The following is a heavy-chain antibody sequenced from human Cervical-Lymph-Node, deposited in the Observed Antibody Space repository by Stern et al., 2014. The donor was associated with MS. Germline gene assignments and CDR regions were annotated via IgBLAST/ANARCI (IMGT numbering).Heavy chain of an antibody. CDR2: IHPKTGVT. V-gene: IGHV1-2*02. J-gene: IGHJ5*02. D-gene: IGHD6-13*01. CDR1: GYTFNDYY. Sequence: DQLVESGAELKKPGASVKVSCKASGYTFNDYYLHWVRQAPGQGLEWMGWIHPKTGVTKYVQSFQGRVTMTRDTSTSTVFMELNRLTSDDTAVYYCARGGYSSSYYRFDPWGQGTLVIVSS. CDR3: ARGGYSSSYYRFDP.